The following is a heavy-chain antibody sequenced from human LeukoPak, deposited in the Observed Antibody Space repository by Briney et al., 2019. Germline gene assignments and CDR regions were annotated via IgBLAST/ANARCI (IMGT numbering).Heavy chain of an antibody. Sequence: PSETLSLTCAVYSESFIGYYWSWIRQPPGKGLEWIGEINHSGSTNYNLSLKSRVTISVDTSKNQFSLKLSSVTAADTAVYYCARGHYYDSSGSSAFDYWGQGTLVTVSS. V-gene: IGHV4-34*01. CDR1: SESFIGYY. CDR3: ARGHYYDSSGSSAFDY. CDR2: INHSGST. J-gene: IGHJ4*02. D-gene: IGHD3-22*01.